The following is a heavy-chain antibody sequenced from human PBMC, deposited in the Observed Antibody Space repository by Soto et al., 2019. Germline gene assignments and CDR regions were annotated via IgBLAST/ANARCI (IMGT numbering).Heavy chain of an antibody. CDR1: GFTFSSYA. CDR3: ARVGDSSGYQYYFDY. V-gene: IGHV3-64*01. D-gene: IGHD3-22*01. CDR2: ISSNGGST. J-gene: IGHJ4*02. Sequence: EVQLVESGGGLVQPGGSLRLSCAASGFTFSSYAMHWVRQAPGKGLEYVSAISSNGGSTYYANSVKGRFTISRDNSKNTLYLQMGRLRAEEMGVYYCARVGDSSGYQYYFDYWGQGTLVTVSS.